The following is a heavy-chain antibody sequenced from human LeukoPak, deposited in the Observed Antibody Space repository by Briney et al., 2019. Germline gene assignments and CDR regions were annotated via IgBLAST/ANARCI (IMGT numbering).Heavy chain of an antibody. CDR3: ARTVTTGP. CDR1: GFAVSSSY. Sequence: GGSLRLSCAASGFAVSSSYMSWVRQAPGKGPEWVSVIYSGGTTNYADSVKGRFTISRDNSKNTLYLQMNSLRLEDTAVYYCARTVTTGPWGQGTLVTVTS. CDR2: IYSGGTT. J-gene: IGHJ5*02. V-gene: IGHV3-66*02. D-gene: IGHD4-17*01.